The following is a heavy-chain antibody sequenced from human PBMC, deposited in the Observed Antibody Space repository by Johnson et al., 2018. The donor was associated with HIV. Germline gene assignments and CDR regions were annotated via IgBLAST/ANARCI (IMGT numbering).Heavy chain of an antibody. J-gene: IGHJ3*02. V-gene: IGHV3-23*04. CDR3: ARDVPETGSFGYYDAFDI. CDR2: SGSGGST. Sequence: VQLVESGGGLIQPGGSLRLSCAASGFTVSNNYMSWVRQAPGKGLEWVSAISGSGGSTYYADSVKGRFTISRDNSKNTLYLQMNSLRAEDTAVYYCARDVPETGSFGYYDAFDIWGQGTMVTVSS. CDR1: GFTVSNNY. D-gene: IGHD3-22*01.